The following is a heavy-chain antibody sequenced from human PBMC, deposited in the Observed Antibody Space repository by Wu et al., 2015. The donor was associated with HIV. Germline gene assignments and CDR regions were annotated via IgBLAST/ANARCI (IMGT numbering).Heavy chain of an antibody. Sequence: QVQLVQSGAEVKKPGASVKVSCKASGYTFIDYYMHWVRQAPGQGLEWMGWINPNNGGTNYAQKFQGRVTMTRDTSISTAYMELSRLRSDDTAVYYCASPIFTHSGXFDIVGPRDNGHRLF. J-gene: IGHJ3*02. CDR2: INPNNGGT. V-gene: IGHV1-2*02. D-gene: IGHD3-10*01. CDR1: GYTFIDYY. CDR3: ASPIFTHSGXFDI.